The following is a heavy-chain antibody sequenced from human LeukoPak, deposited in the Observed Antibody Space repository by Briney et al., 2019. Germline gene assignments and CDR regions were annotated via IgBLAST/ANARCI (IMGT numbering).Heavy chain of an antibody. Sequence: PSETLSLTCTVSGGSISSYYWSWIRQPPGKGLEWIGYIYYSGSTNYNPSLKSQVTISVDTSKNQFSLKLSSVTAADTAVYYCARHDYRNDPDRYGMDVWGQGTTVTVSS. V-gene: IGHV4-59*01. J-gene: IGHJ6*02. CDR1: GGSISSYY. D-gene: IGHD4-11*01. CDR2: IYYSGST. CDR3: ARHDYRNDPDRYGMDV.